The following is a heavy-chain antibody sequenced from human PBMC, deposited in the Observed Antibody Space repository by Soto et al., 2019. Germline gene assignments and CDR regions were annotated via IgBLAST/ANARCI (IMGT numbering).Heavy chain of an antibody. CDR2: IYYSGST. Sequence: SETLSLTCTVSGGSISSYYWSWIRQPPGKGLEWIGYIYYSGSTNYNPSLKSRVTISVDTSKNQFSLKLSSVTAADTAVYYCASGLEDHDTNFDYWGQGTLVTVSS. D-gene: IGHD1-1*01. V-gene: IGHV4-59*01. CDR1: GGSISSYY. J-gene: IGHJ4*02. CDR3: ASGLEDHDTNFDY.